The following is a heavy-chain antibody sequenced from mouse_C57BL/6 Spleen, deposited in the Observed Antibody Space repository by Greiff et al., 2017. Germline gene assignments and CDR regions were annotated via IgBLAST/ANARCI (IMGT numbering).Heavy chain of an antibody. D-gene: IGHD1-1*01. J-gene: IGHJ1*03. CDR1: GYTFTSYW. CDR3: ARPYYGSNHWYFDV. CDR2: IDPSDSYT. Sequence: QVQLQQPGAELVKPGASVKLSCKASGYTFTSYWMQWVKQRPGQGLEWIGEIDPSDSYTNYNQKFKGKATLTVDTSSSTAYMQLSSLTSEDSAVYDCARPYYGSNHWYFDVWGTGTTVTVSS. V-gene: IGHV1-50*01.